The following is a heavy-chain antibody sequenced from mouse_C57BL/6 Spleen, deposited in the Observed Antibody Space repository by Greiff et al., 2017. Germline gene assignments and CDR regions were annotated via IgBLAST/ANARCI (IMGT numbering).Heavy chain of an antibody. D-gene: IGHD2-2*01. J-gene: IGHJ4*01. CDR1: GFSLTSYG. CDR3: ARSYGYPYYAMDY. Sequence: VKLQQSGPGLVAPSQSLSITCTVSGFSLTSYGVDWVRQSPGKGLEWLGVIWGVGSTNYNSALKSRLSISKDNSKSQVFLKMNSLQTDDTAMYYCARSYGYPYYAMDYWGQGTSVTVSS. V-gene: IGHV2-6*01. CDR2: IWGVGST.